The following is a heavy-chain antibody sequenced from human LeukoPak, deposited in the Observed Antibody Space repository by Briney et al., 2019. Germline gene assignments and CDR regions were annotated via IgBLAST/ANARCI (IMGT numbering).Heavy chain of an antibody. Sequence: GGSLRLSCAASGFTFSRFWMRWVRQAPGKGLEWVSNIKQDVSEKYYVGSVEGRFTISRDNANNSLYLQMDSLRAEDTAVFYCARDGTYTDYDPDFDIWGQGTLVAVSS. CDR1: GFTFSRFW. CDR3: ARDGTYTDYDPDFDI. J-gene: IGHJ4*02. V-gene: IGHV3-7*04. CDR2: IKQDVSEK. D-gene: IGHD5-12*01.